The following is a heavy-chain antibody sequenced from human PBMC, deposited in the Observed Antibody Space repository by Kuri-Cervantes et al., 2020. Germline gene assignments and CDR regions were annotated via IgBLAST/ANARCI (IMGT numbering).Heavy chain of an antibody. CDR2: IYYSGST. Sequence: LRLSCTVSGGSVSSGSYYWSWIRQPPGKGLEWIGYIYYSGSTNYNPSLKSRVTISVDTSKNQFSPKVSSVTAADTAVYYCARGSLERAYWGQGTLVTVSS. V-gene: IGHV4-61*01. D-gene: IGHD1-1*01. CDR1: GGSVSSGSYY. CDR3: ARGSLERAY. J-gene: IGHJ4*02.